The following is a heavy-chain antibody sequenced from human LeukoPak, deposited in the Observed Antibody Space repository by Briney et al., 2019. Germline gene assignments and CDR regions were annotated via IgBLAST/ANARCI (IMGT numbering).Heavy chain of an antibody. D-gene: IGHD3-10*02. J-gene: IGHJ6*04. CDR1: GFTFSDYN. Sequence: PGGSLRLSCAASGFTFSDYNMRWIRQAPGKGLEWVSSISRSGSTKYYADSVKGRFTISRDNAKNSLFLQMNRLRAEDTAVYYCAEPGIPMIGAVWGKGPTVTISS. CDR3: AEPGIPMIGAV. CDR2: ISRSGSTK. V-gene: IGHV3-11*04.